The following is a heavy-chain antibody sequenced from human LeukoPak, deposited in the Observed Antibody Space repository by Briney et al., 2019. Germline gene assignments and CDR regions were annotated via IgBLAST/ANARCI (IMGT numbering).Heavy chain of an antibody. V-gene: IGHV3-30*18. CDR3: AKGLRSGSYYFDY. CDR2: ISYAGSNK. Sequence: GGSLRLSCAASGFTFSSFGMHWVRQAPGKGLEWVAVISYAGSNKYYVDSVKGRFTISRDNSKNTLYPQMNSLRAEDTAVYYCAKGLRSGSYYFDYWGQGTLVTVSS. J-gene: IGHJ4*02. CDR1: GFTFSSFG. D-gene: IGHD3-10*02.